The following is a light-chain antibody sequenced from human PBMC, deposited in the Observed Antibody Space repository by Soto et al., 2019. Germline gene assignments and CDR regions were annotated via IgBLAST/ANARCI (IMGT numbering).Light chain of an antibody. CDR1: QSISSW. CDR2: KAS. CDR3: QQYNSFSQT. Sequence: DIQMTQSPSTLSASVGDRVTITCRASQSISSWLAWYQQKPGKAPKLLIYKASSLESGVPSRFGGSGSGTEFIFTFSSLQPDDFATYYCQQYNSFSQTFGRGTKLEL. V-gene: IGKV1-5*03. J-gene: IGKJ2*01.